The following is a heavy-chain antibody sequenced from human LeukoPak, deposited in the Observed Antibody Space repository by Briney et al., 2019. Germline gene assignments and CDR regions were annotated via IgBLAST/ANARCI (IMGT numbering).Heavy chain of an antibody. CDR1: GGSISSYY. V-gene: IGHV4-59*08. Sequence: PSETLSLTCTVSGGSISSYYWSWIRQPPGKGLEWIGYIYYSGSTNYNPSLKSRVTISVDTSKNQFSLKLSSVTAADTAVCYCARLSRAYYGMDVWGQGTTVTVSS. J-gene: IGHJ6*02. CDR2: IYYSGST. CDR3: ARLSRAYYGMDV.